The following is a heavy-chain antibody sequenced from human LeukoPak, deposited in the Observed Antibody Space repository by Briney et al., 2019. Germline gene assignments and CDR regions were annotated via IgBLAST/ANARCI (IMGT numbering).Heavy chain of an antibody. CDR2: IIPIFGTA. J-gene: IGHJ4*02. V-gene: IGHV1-69*13. D-gene: IGHD3-10*01. Sequence: SVKVSCKASGGTFSSYAISWVRQAPGQGLEGMGGIIPIFGTANYAQKFQGRVTITADESTSTAYMELSSLRSEDTAVYYCAREVLRGVIIYYFDYWGQGILVTVSS. CDR3: AREVLRGVIIYYFDY. CDR1: GGTFSSYA.